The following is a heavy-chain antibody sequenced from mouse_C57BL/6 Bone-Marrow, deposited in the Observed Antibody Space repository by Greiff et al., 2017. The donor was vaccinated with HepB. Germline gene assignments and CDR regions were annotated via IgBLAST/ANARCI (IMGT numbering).Heavy chain of an antibody. J-gene: IGHJ2*01. V-gene: IGHV5-6*02. CDR1: GFTFSSYG. Sequence: EVKVVESGGDLVKPGGSLKLSCAASGFTFSSYGISWVRQTPDKRLEWVATISSGGSYTYYPDSVKGRFTISRDNAKNTLYLQMSSLKSEDTAMYYCARRATVVALDYWGQGTTLTVSS. CDR3: ARRATVVALDY. D-gene: IGHD1-1*01. CDR2: ISSGGSYT.